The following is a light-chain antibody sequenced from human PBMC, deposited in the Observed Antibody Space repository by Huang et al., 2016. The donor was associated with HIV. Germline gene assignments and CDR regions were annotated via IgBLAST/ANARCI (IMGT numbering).Light chain of an antibody. J-gene: IGKJ1*01. CDR1: QVISNS. CDR3: QQYFSALWT. Sequence: DIQMTQSPSSLSASVADRVTITCRASQVISNSLAWYQQQTGKPPRLLVSGASKLEKGVPARFSGSGSGTDYTLTISSLQPEDFATYYCQQYFSALWTFGQGTKV. V-gene: IGKV1-NL1*01. CDR2: GAS.